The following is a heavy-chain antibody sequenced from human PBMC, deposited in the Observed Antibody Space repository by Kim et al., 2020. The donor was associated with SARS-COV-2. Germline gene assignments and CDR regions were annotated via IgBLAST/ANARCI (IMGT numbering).Heavy chain of an antibody. J-gene: IGHJ3*02. CDR2: ISSSGSTI. CDR3: ARANDSSGYLAFDI. V-gene: IGHV3-11*01. D-gene: IGHD3-22*01. CDR1: GFTFSDYY. Sequence: GGSLRLSCAASGFTFSDYYMSWIRQAPGKGLEWVSYISSSGSTIYYADSVKGRFTISRDNAKNSLYLQMNSLRAEDTAVYYCARANDSSGYLAFDIWGQGTMVTVSS.